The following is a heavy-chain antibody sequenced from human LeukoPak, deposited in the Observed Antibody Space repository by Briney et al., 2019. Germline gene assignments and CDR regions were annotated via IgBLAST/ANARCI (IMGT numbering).Heavy chain of an antibody. Sequence: ASVNVSCKASGYTFTSYGISWVRQAPGQGLEWMGWINTNNGNTNYAQKLQGRVTMTTDTSTSTAYMELRSLRSDDTAVYYCARRWCSSTSCQFDYWGQGTLVTVSS. D-gene: IGHD2-2*01. V-gene: IGHV1-18*01. CDR3: ARRWCSSTSCQFDY. CDR2: INTNNGNT. CDR1: GYTFTSYG. J-gene: IGHJ4*02.